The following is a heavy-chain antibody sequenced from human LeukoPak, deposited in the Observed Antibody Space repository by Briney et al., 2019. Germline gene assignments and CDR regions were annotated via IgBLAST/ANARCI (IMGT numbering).Heavy chain of an antibody. D-gene: IGHD3-10*01. Sequence: SETLSLTCTVSGNSLSSGYYWGWIRQPPGKGLEWIGSIYHSGRTYYNPSLKSRVTISVDTSKNQFSLKLSSVTAADTAVYYCARGGYYGSGNDFRFDPWGQGTLVTVSS. J-gene: IGHJ5*02. CDR2: IYHSGRT. V-gene: IGHV4-38-2*02. CDR1: GNSLSSGYY. CDR3: ARGGYYGSGNDFRFDP.